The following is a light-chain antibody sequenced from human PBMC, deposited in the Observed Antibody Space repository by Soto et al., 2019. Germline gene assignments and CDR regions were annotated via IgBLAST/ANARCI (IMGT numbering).Light chain of an antibody. J-gene: IGLJ2*01. V-gene: IGLV2-8*01. Sequence: QSVLTQPPSASGSPGQSVTISRTGTSSDVGGYNSVSWYQQHPGKAPRLMIYEVSKRPSGVPDRFSGSKSGSTASLTVSGLQAEDEADYYCSSYAGRLVFGGGTKLTVL. CDR3: SSYAGRLV. CDR1: SSDVGGYNS. CDR2: EVS.